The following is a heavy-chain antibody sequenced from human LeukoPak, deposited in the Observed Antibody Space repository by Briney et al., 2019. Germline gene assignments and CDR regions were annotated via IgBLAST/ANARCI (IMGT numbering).Heavy chain of an antibody. D-gene: IGHD3-10*01. J-gene: IGHJ4*02. Sequence: PSETLSLTCTVSGGSISSYYWSWIRQPPGKGLEWIGFIYYSGSTNYNPSLKSRVTISVDTSKNQFSLKLSSVTAADTAVYYCARAYFYGSGSYYSFDYWGQGTLVTVSS. CDR1: GGSISSYY. CDR3: ARAYFYGSGSYYSFDY. CDR2: IYYSGST. V-gene: IGHV4-59*01.